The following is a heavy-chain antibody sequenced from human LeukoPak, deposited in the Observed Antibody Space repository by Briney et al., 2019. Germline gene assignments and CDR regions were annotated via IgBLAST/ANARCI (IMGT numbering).Heavy chain of an antibody. CDR3: VRGVGVSRFNYFDP. V-gene: IGHV3-33*08. CDR1: GFTFSSFG. Sequence: GGSLRLSCAASGFTFSSFGMHWVRQAPGKGLEWVAVIWYDASNKYYADSVKGRFTISRDNSKNTLYLQMNSLRDDDTAVYYCVRGVGVSRFNYFDPWGQGTLVTVSS. D-gene: IGHD1-26*01. J-gene: IGHJ5*02. CDR2: IWYDASNK.